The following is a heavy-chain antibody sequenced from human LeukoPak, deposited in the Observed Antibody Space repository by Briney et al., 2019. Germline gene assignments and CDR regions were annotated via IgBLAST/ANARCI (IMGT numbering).Heavy chain of an antibody. CDR3: ARDDYGPLHY. CDR1: GYTSTTYA. V-gene: IGHV1-3*01. J-gene: IGHJ4*02. Sequence: GASVKVSCKASGYTSTTYAIHWVRQAPGQGLEWMGWINAGNGNTKYSQKFQGRVTITRDTSATTAYMELSSLRSEDTAVYCCARDDYGPLHYWGQGTLVTVSS. D-gene: IGHD4-17*01. CDR2: INAGNGNT.